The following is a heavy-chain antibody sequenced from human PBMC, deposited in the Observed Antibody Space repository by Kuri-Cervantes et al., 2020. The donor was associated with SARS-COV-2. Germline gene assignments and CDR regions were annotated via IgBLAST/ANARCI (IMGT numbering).Heavy chain of an antibody. D-gene: IGHD2-2*01. CDR2: IYYSGST. V-gene: IGHV4-61*01. J-gene: IGHJ4*02. Sequence: SETLSLTCTVSGGSISSSSYYWSWIRQPPGKGLEWIGYIYYSGSTNYNPSLKSRVTISVDTSKNQFSLKLSSVTAADTAVYYCAGGYCSSTSCYSPLDYWGQGTLVTVSS. CDR1: GGSISSSSYY. CDR3: AGGYCSSTSCYSPLDY.